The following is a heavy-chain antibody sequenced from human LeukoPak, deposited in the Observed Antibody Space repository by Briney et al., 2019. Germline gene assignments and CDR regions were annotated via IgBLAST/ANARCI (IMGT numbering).Heavy chain of an antibody. D-gene: IGHD4-17*01. CDR3: ASDYGDYVSPNWFDP. V-gene: IGHV1-2*02. J-gene: IGHJ5*02. CDR1: GYTFTGYY. CDR2: INPNSGGT. Sequence: VASVKVSCKASGYTFTGYYMHWGRQAPGQGLEWMGWINPNSGGTNYAQKFQGSVTMTRDTSISTAYMELTRLRSDDTAVYYCASDYGDYVSPNWFDPWGQGTLVTVSS.